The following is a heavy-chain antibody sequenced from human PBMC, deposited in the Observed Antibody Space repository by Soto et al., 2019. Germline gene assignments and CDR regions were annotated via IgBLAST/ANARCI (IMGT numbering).Heavy chain of an antibody. D-gene: IGHD3-9*01. J-gene: IGHJ4*02. CDR3: VRAGTGYQLDY. V-gene: IGHV3-72*01. CDR2: IRNKANSYTA. Sequence: GESLKISCAASGFTFSDHYMDWVRQASGKGLEWVGRIRNKANSYTAEYAASVKGRFTISRDDSKNSLYLQMNSLKIEDTALYYCVRAGTGYQLDYWGQGTLVTVS. CDR1: GFTFSDHY.